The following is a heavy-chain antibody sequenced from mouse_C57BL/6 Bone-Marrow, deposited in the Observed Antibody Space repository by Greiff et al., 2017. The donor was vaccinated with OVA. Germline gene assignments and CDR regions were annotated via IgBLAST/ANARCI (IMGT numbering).Heavy chain of an antibody. Sequence: EVQLVESGAELVKPGASVKLSCTASGFNIKDYYMHWVKQRTEQGLEWIGRIDPEDGETKYAPKFQGKATITADTSSNTAYLQLSSLTSEDTAVYYCARSNFYSNYVYAMDYWGQGTSVTVSS. CDR2: IDPEDGET. J-gene: IGHJ4*01. D-gene: IGHD2-5*01. CDR3: ARSNFYSNYVYAMDY. V-gene: IGHV14-2*01. CDR1: GFNIKDYY.